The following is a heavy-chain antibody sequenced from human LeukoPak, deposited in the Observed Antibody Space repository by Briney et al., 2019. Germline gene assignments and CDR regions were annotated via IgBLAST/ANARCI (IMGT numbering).Heavy chain of an antibody. J-gene: IGHJ4*02. CDR3: SRGNWGSSGGHC. CDR2: IKEDGSDK. Sequence: GGSLRLSCAASGFTFSNYWMTWVRQAPGKGLEWVANIKEDGSDKRYAESVKGRFAISRDNAENTVYLQMNSLRAEDTAVYYCSRGNWGSSGGHCWGQGTLVTVSS. V-gene: IGHV3-7*01. D-gene: IGHD7-27*01. CDR1: GFTFSNYW.